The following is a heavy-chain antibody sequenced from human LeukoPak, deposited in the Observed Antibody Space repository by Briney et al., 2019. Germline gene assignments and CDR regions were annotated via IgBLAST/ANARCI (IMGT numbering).Heavy chain of an antibody. V-gene: IGHV3-53*01. J-gene: IGHJ5*02. Sequence: GGSLRLSCGASGFIFRNYAMSWVRQAPGKGLEWVSVIYSGGSTYYADSVKGRFTISRDNSKNTLYLQMNSLRAEDTAVYYCARDLTYYYDSSGFDPWGQGTLVTVSS. CDR2: IYSGGST. CDR3: ARDLTYYYDSSGFDP. CDR1: GFIFRNYA. D-gene: IGHD3-22*01.